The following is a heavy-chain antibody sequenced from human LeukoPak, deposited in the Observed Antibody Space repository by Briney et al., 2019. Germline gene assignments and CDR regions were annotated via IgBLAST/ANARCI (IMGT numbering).Heavy chain of an antibody. V-gene: IGHV4-61*02. CDR2: IYTSGST. CDR1: GGSISSGSYY. J-gene: IGHJ4*02. CDR3: ARLPPIWFGELYVDY. D-gene: IGHD3-10*01. Sequence: SETLSLTCIVSGGSISSGSYYWSWIRWPAGKGLEWIGCIYTSGSTNYNPSLNSRVTISVDSSKNQFSLKLSSMTAADTAVYYCARLPPIWFGELYVDYWGQGTLVTVSS.